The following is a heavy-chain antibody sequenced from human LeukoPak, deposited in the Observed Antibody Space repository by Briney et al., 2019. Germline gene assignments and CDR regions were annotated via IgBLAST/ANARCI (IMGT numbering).Heavy chain of an antibody. CDR1: GFTVSSNY. CDR2: IYSGGST. J-gene: IGHJ6*03. V-gene: IGHV3-53*01. CDR3: ASTGRRYSSPSRGSYYYYYMDV. Sequence: GGSLRLSCAASGFTVSSNYMSWVRQAPGKGLEWVSVIYSGGSTYYADSVKGRFTISRDNSKNTLYLQMNSLRAEDTAVYYCASTGRRYSSPSRGSYYYYYMDVWGKGTTVTVSS. D-gene: IGHD6-6*01.